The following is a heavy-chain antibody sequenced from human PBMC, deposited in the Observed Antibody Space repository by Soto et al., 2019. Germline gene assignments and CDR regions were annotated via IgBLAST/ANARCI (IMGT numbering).Heavy chain of an antibody. CDR3: ARRGSGSPIWFEP. CDR2: ISSSSSYI. V-gene: IGHV3-21*01. J-gene: IGHJ5*02. Sequence: XGSLRLTFAASGFTFSSSRMNWVRQAPGKGLEWVSSISSSSSYIYYADSVKGRFTISRDNAKNSLYLQMNSLRAEDTAVYYCARRGSGSPIWFEPWGQGTMVTV. D-gene: IGHD3-10*01. CDR1: GFTFSSSR.